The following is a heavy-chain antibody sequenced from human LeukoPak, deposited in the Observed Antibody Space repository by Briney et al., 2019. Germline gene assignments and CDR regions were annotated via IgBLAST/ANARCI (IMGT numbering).Heavy chain of an antibody. Sequence: SETLSLTCTVSGGSISSYYWSWIRQPPGKGLEWIGEINHSGSTNYNPSLKSRVTISVDTSKNQFSLKLSSVTAADTAVYYCARGQDDYVWGSYRNNWFDPWGQGTLVTVSS. CDR3: ARGQDDYVWGSYRNNWFDP. D-gene: IGHD3-16*02. V-gene: IGHV4-34*01. CDR1: GGSISSYY. J-gene: IGHJ5*02. CDR2: INHSGST.